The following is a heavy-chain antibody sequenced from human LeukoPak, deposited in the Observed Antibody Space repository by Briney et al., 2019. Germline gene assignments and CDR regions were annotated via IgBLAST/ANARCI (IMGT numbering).Heavy chain of an antibody. Sequence: GGSLRLSCAASGFTFSSLGMHWVRQAPGKGLEWVAVILYDGSNKYYADSVKGRFTISRDNSKSTLYLQMNSLRAEDTAVYYCAKPTSNSGSYILSPFDYWGQGTLVTVSS. V-gene: IGHV3-30*18. D-gene: IGHD1-26*01. J-gene: IGHJ4*02. CDR3: AKPTSNSGSYILSPFDY. CDR1: GFTFSSLG. CDR2: ILYDGSNK.